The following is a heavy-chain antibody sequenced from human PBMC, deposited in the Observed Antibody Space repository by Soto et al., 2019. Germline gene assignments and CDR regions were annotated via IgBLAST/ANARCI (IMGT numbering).Heavy chain of an antibody. CDR3: ARDGGRHSGGIDY. Sequence: QVQLVQSGAGVKKPGSSVKVSCKASGGTFSSYSINWVRQAPGQGLEWMGESIPIFGTANYAQKFQGRVTITADESTSTAYMELSSLRSEDTAVYYCARDGGRHSGGIDYWGQGTLVTVSS. D-gene: IGHD1-26*01. CDR1: GGTFSSYS. J-gene: IGHJ4*02. CDR2: SIPIFGTA. V-gene: IGHV1-69*01.